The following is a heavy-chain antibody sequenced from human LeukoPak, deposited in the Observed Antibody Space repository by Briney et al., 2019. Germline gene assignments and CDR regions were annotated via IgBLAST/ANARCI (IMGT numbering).Heavy chain of an antibody. CDR2: IYYSGST. Sequence: SETLSLTRTVSGGSISSGDYYWSWIRQPPGKGLEWIGHIYYSGSTYYNPSLKSRVTISVDTSKNQFSLKLSSVTAADTAVYYCARDFLWFGESDEYYGMDVWGKGTTVTVSS. CDR1: GGSISSGDYY. D-gene: IGHD3-10*01. J-gene: IGHJ6*04. CDR3: ARDFLWFGESDEYYGMDV. V-gene: IGHV4-30-4*01.